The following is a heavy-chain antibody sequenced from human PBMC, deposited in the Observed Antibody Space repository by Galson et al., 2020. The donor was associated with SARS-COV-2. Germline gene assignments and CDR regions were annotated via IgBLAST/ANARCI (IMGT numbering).Heavy chain of an antibody. CDR2: VNHSGSN. J-gene: IGHJ4*02. Sequence: SETLSPTCALYGGSFSGYFWSWIRQPPGKGLEWIGEVNHSGSNNYNPSLKSRVTISVDTSKNQFSLKLSSVTAADTAVYYCARGLDGTGRLNGWDYWGQGTLVTVSS. D-gene: IGHD2-8*02. CDR3: ARGLDGTGRLNGWDY. CDR1: GGSFSGYF. V-gene: IGHV4-34*01.